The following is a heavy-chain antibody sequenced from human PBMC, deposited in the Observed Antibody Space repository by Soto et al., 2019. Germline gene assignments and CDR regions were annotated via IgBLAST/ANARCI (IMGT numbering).Heavy chain of an antibody. Sequence: PGGSLRLSCVASGFTFSSYGMHWVRQAPGKGLEWVAVISYDGSNKYYADSAKGRFTISRDNSKNTLYLQMNSLRAEDTAVYYCAKEWVYDSSGWSFDYWGQGTLVTVSS. J-gene: IGHJ4*02. CDR2: ISYDGSNK. D-gene: IGHD3-22*01. V-gene: IGHV3-30*18. CDR1: GFTFSSYG. CDR3: AKEWVYDSSGWSFDY.